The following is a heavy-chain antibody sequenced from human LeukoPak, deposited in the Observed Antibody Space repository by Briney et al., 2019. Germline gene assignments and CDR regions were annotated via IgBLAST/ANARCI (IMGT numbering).Heavy chain of an antibody. Sequence: SETLSLTCTVSGSSISSYYWSWIRQPPGKGLEWIGYIYDSGSTNYKPSLKSRVTISVDTSKNQFSLKLSSVTAADTALYYCARARYSSSPFDYWGQGTLVTVSS. V-gene: IGHV4-59*01. J-gene: IGHJ4*02. CDR3: ARARYSSSPFDY. CDR1: GSSISSYY. D-gene: IGHD6-6*01. CDR2: IYDSGST.